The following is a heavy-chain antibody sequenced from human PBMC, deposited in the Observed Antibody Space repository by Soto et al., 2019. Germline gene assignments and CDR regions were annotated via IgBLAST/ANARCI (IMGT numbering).Heavy chain of an antibody. J-gene: IGHJ6*03. D-gene: IGHD6-13*01. CDR3: AREGPADGLYYYMEV. Sequence: ASVKVSCKASGYTFTGYYMHWVRQAPGQGLEWMGWINPNSGGTNYAQKFQGWVTMTRDTSISTAYMELSRLRSDDAAVYYCAREGPADGLYYYMEVWGKGTTVTVSS. CDR1: GYTFTGYY. V-gene: IGHV1-2*04. CDR2: INPNSGGT.